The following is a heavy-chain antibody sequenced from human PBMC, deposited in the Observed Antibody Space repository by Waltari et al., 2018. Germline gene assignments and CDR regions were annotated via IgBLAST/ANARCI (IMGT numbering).Heavy chain of an antibody. D-gene: IGHD4-17*01. V-gene: IGHV4-39*01. CDR1: VGSISSSRYY. CDR2: IYYSGST. Sequence: QLQLQESGPGLVKPSETLSLTCTVSVGSISSSRYYWGWIRQPPRKGLEWIGSIYYSGSTYYNPSLKSRVTISVDTSKNQFSLKLSSVTAADTAVYYCARLGTVTHSPDYWGQGTLVTVSS. J-gene: IGHJ4*02. CDR3: ARLGTVTHSPDY.